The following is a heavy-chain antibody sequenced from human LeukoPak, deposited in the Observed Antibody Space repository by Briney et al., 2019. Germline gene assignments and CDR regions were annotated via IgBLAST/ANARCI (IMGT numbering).Heavy chain of an antibody. J-gene: IGHJ4*02. Sequence: PGGSLRLSCAASGFTFSSYWMHWVRQPPGRGLVWVSRINTDGSSTSYADSVKGRFTISRDNAKNTLYLQMNSLRAEDTAVYYCARSRGAAPIDYWGQGTLVTVSS. CDR1: GFTFSSYW. V-gene: IGHV3-74*01. CDR2: INTDGSST. CDR3: ARSRGAAPIDY. D-gene: IGHD3-10*01.